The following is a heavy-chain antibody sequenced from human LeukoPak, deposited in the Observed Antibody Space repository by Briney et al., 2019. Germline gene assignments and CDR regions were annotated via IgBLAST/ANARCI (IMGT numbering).Heavy chain of an antibody. Sequence: PSETLSLTCTVSGGSISSYFWSWIRQPAGTGLEWIGLMYTSGSTKYNPSLKSRVTMSVDTSKNQFSLKLSSVTAADTAVYYCASRPGSGYYYGMDVWGQGTTVTVSS. V-gene: IGHV4-4*07. CDR2: MYTSGST. CDR1: GGSISSYF. D-gene: IGHD6-19*01. CDR3: ASRPGSGYYYGMDV. J-gene: IGHJ6*02.